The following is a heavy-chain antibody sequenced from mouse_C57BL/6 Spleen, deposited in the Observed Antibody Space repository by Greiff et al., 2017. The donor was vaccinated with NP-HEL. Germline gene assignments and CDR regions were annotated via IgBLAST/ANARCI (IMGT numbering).Heavy chain of an antibody. CDR3: ARGGGGFDY. CDR2: ISDGGSYT. Sequence: EVQLVESGGGLVKPGGSLKLSCAASGFTFSSYAMSWVRQTPEKRLELVATISDGGSYTYYPDNVKGRFTISRDNAKNNLYLQMSHLKSEDTAMYYCARGGGGFDYWGQGTTLTVSS. J-gene: IGHJ2*01. V-gene: IGHV5-4*01. CDR1: GFTFSSYA.